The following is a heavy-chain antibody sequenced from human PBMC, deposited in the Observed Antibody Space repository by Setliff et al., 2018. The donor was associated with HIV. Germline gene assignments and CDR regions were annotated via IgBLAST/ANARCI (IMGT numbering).Heavy chain of an antibody. CDR1: GFTFGDYV. V-gene: IGHV3-49*03. CDR3: TTDPYNSAYYFYGTDV. Sequence: PGGSLRLSCITSGFTFGDYVMSWFRQAPGKGLEWVGFIRSKAHGGTTEYAASVEVRFIISRDDSKSIAYLQMNSLKTEDTAVYYCTTDPYNSAYYFYGTDVWGQGTTVTVSS. D-gene: IGHD6-25*01. J-gene: IGHJ6*02. CDR2: IRSKAHGGTT.